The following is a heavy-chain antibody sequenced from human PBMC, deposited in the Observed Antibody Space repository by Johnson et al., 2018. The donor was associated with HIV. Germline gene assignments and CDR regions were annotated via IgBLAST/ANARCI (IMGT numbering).Heavy chain of an antibody. V-gene: IGHV3-11*01. J-gene: IGHJ3*02. Sequence: QVQLVESGGGLVKPGGSLRLSCAASGFTFSDYYMTWIRQAPGKGLEWISYISWSGRTIYYADSVKGRLTISRDNAKNSLYLQVNSLRAEDMTVYYCAREDYGGKLGAFDIWGQGTMVTVSS. CDR2: ISWSGRTI. CDR3: AREDYGGKLGAFDI. D-gene: IGHD4-23*01. CDR1: GFTFSDYY.